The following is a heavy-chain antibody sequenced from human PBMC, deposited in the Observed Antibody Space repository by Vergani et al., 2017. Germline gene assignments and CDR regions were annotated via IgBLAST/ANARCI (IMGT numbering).Heavy chain of an antibody. CDR1: GGSISSRSYY. V-gene: IGHV4-39*01. D-gene: IGHD1/OR15-1a*01. J-gene: IGHJ4*02. Sequence: QLQLQESGPGLVKPSETLSLTCTVSGGSISSRSYYWGWIRQPPGKGLEWIGSVYYSGSTYYNPSLKSRVTISVDTSKNQFSLKLSSVTAADTAVYYCARSRGTYFDYGGQGTLVTVSS. CDR3: ARSRGTYFDY. CDR2: VYYSGST.